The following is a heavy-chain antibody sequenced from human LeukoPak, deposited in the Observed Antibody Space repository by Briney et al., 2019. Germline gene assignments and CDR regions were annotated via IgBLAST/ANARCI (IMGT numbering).Heavy chain of an antibody. CDR1: GFTFGTYW. D-gene: IGHD5-18*01. J-gene: IGHJ4*02. CDR3: ARPSDTENYWRALDY. Sequence: PGGSLRLSCAASGFTFGTYWMSWVRQAPGKGLEWVANINGDGSDKNYVDSVKGRFTISRDNAKNSLSLQMNSLRAEDTAVYYCARPSDTENYWRALDYWGQGTLVSVSS. CDR2: INGDGSDK. V-gene: IGHV3-7*01.